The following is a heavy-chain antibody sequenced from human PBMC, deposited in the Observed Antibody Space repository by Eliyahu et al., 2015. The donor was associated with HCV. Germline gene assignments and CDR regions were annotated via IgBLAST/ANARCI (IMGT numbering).Heavy chain of an antibody. CDR2: IYSDGST. J-gene: IGHJ4*02. Sequence: EVQLVESGGGLVQPGGSLRLSCAASGFTVSSNYISWVRRAPGKGLEWVSVIYSDGSTYYADSVKGRFTVSRDNSKNTLYLQMSSLRAGDTAVYYCARDYPYADWGQGTLVTVSS. CDR1: GFTVSSNY. D-gene: IGHD3-16*02. V-gene: IGHV3-66*01. CDR3: ARDYPYAD.